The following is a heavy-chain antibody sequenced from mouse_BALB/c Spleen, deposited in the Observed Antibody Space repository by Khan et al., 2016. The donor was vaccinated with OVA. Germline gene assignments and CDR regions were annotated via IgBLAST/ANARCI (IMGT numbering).Heavy chain of an antibody. J-gene: IGHJ4*01. Sequence: EVQLQESGPGLVKPSQSLSLTCTVTGYSITSNYAWNWIRQFPGNLREWMGYISDSDSTSYNPSLKSRISITRDTSTNKFFLQLNSVTTEDTATYYCARGNYYGYAIDYWGQGTSVTVSS. CDR2: ISDSDST. CDR3: ARGNYYGYAIDY. V-gene: IGHV3-2*02. CDR1: GYSITSNYA. D-gene: IGHD1-1*01.